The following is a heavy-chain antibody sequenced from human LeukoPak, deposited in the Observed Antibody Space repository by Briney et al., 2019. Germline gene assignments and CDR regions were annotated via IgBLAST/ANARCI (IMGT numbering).Heavy chain of an antibody. J-gene: IGHJ5*02. D-gene: IGHD6-13*01. CDR2: IYYSWGT. CDR1: GGSISSYY. V-gene: IGHV4-59*01. Sequence: SATLSLTCTVSGGSISSYYWSWIRQPPGKGLEWIGYIYYSWGTNYNPSLQGRVTISVDTSKNQVSLKLSTVTAADTAVYYCARGRRAANWFDPWGQGTLVTVSS. CDR3: ARGRRAANWFDP.